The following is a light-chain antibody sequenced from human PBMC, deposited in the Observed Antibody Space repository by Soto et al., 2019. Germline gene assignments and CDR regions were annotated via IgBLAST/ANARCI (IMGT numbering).Light chain of an antibody. CDR3: YQYGSTPPT. V-gene: IGKV3-20*01. Sequence: VLAQSPRTPPLYPEERATLSCRASQSVTNNQLAWFRQKPGQAPRLLIWGVFNRATGIPDRFSGSGSGTDFTLTISRLEPEDFVVFYCYQYGSTPPTFGQGTKVDIK. CDR2: GVF. J-gene: IGKJ1*01. CDR1: QSVTNNQ.